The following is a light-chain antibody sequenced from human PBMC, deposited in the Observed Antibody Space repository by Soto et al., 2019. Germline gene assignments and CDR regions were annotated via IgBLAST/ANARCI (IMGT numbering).Light chain of an antibody. Sequence: EVVMTQSPATLSVSPGDRATLSCRASQSVDTNVAWYQQKPGQAPRLLVYGASTRATGIPARFTGFGSGTDFTLTISGLQSDDFAVYYCQQYYNWPPYTFGQGPKLQIK. CDR1: QSVDTN. J-gene: IGKJ2*01. CDR2: GAS. V-gene: IGKV3-15*01. CDR3: QQYYNWPPYT.